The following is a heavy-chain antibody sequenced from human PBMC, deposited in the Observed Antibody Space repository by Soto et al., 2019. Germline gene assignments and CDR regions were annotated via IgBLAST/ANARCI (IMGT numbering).Heavy chain of an antibody. CDR2: IYYSGST. CDR1: GDSITSNSYY. J-gene: IGHJ5*02. CDR3: ATNRFNWFDP. Sequence: PSETLSLTCTVSGDSITSNSYYWSWIRQPPGKGLEWIGYIYYSGSTYYNPSLKSRVTISVDTSKNQFSLKLSSVTAADTDVYYCATNRFNWFDPWGQGALVNVSS. V-gene: IGHV4-30-4*01.